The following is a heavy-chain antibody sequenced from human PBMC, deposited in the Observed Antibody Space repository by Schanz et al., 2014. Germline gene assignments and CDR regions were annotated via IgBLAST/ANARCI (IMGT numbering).Heavy chain of an antibody. Sequence: QVQLQQRGAGLLKPSETLSLTCAVYGGSFSGYYWSWIRQPPGKGLEWIGEINHSGSTNYNPSLKSRVTISVDTSKNHFSLKVRSVTAADTAVYYCARARGSNRGPRKYYFDYWGQGTLVTVSS. CDR1: GGSFSGYY. CDR2: INHSGST. CDR3: ARARGSNRGPRKYYFDY. V-gene: IGHV4-34*01. J-gene: IGHJ4*02.